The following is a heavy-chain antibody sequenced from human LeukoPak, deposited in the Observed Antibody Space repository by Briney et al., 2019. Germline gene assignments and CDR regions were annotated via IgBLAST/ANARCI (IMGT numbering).Heavy chain of an antibody. CDR3: ARARSSSFSPADY. CDR1: GFTFDDYG. J-gene: IGHJ4*02. D-gene: IGHD6-6*01. CDR2: INWNGGST. V-gene: IGHV3-20*01. Sequence: TGGSLRLSCAASGFTFDDYGMSWVRQAPGKGLEWVSGINWNGGSTGYADSVKGRFTISRDNAKNSLYLQMNSLRAEDTALYHCARARSSSFSPADYWGQGTLVTVSS.